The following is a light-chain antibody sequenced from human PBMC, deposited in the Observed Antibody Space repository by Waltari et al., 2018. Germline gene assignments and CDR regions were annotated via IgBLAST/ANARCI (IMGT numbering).Light chain of an antibody. V-gene: IGKV1-39*01. Sequence: DIQMTQSPSSLSASVGDRVTITCRASQSISSYLNWYQQKPGKAPKPLIHAASSLQSGVSSRFSGSGSGTDFTLTISSLQPEDFATYYCQQSYSTPLTFGGGTKVEIK. CDR1: QSISSY. CDR2: AAS. CDR3: QQSYSTPLT. J-gene: IGKJ4*01.